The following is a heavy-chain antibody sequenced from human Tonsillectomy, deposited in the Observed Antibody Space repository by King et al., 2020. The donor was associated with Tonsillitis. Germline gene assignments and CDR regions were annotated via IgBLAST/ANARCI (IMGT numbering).Heavy chain of an antibody. CDR2: ISDSAGGT. CDR3: VKLLRCGYHLYYMDV. CDR1: GFTFSSFA. D-gene: IGHD5-18*01. J-gene: IGHJ6*03. Sequence: VQLVESGGGLVQPGGSLRLSCAASGFTFSSFAMTWVRQAPGKGLEWVSSISDSAGGTYYADSVNGRFTISRDNSKNTLYLQVNGLRAEDTAVYYCVKLLRCGYHLYYMDVWGKGTTVTVSS. V-gene: IGHV3-23*04.